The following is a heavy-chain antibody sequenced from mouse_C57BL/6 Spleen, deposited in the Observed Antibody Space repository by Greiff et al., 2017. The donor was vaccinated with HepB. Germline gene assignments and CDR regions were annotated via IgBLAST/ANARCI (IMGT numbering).Heavy chain of an antibody. V-gene: IGHV1-5*01. CDR3: TRWGYYSNYGYFDY. Sequence: EVMLVESGTVLARPGASVKMSCKTSGYTFTSYWMHWVKQRPGQGLEWIGAIYPGNSDTSYNQKFKGKAKLTAVTSASTAYMELSSLTNEDSAVYYCTRWGYYSNYGYFDYWGQGTTLTVSS. D-gene: IGHD2-5*01. J-gene: IGHJ2*01. CDR2: IYPGNSDT. CDR1: GYTFTSYW.